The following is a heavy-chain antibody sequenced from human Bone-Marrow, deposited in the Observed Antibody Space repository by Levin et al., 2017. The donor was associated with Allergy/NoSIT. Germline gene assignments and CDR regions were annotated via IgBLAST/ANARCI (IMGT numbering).Heavy chain of an antibody. CDR2: IYYSGST. V-gene: IGHV4-61*01. CDR3: ARDYYGSGSYYNYYYDGMDV. J-gene: IGHJ6*02. Sequence: SETLSLTCTVSGGSVSSGSYYWSWIRQPPGKGLEWIGYIYYSGSTNYNPSLKSRVTISVDTSKNQFSLKLSSVTAADTAVYYCARDYYGSGSYYNYYYDGMDVWGQGTTVTVSS. D-gene: IGHD3-10*01. CDR1: GGSVSSGSYY.